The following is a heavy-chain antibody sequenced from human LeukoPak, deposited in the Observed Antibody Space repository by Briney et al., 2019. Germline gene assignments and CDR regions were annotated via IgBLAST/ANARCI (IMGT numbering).Heavy chain of an antibody. CDR3: ARHDQWLVRFYY. D-gene: IGHD6-19*01. CDR2: IHRDGSV. CDR1: GLPINRNYY. J-gene: IGHJ4*02. V-gene: IGHV4-38-2*02. Sequence: SETLSLICSVSGLPINRNYYWGWIRQPPGKGLEWIGSIHRDGSVFYNPSLNGRVAVSMDMAKNQFSLSLISVTAADTALYFCARHDQWLVRFYYWGRGTQVTVSS.